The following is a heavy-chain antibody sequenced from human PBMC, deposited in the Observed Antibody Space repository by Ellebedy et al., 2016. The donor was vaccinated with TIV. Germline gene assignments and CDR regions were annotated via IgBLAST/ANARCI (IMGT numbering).Heavy chain of an antibody. J-gene: IGHJ4*02. Sequence: SETLSLTXAVYGGSFSGYYWSWIRQPPGKGLEWIGEINHSGSTNYNPSLKSRVTISVDTSKNQFSLKLSSVTAADTAVYYCARDLGGSGTRFDYWGQGTLVTVSS. V-gene: IGHV4-34*01. CDR1: GGSFSGYY. CDR2: INHSGST. CDR3: ARDLGGSGTRFDY. D-gene: IGHD3-10*01.